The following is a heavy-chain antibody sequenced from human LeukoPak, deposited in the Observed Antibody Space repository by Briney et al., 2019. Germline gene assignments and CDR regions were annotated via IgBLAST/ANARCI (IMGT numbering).Heavy chain of an antibody. Sequence: QSGGSLRLSCAASGFTFSSYWMHWVRQAPGKGLVWVSRINSDGSSTSYADSVKGRFTISRDNAKNTLYLQMNSLRAEDTAVYYCASAVPGYSSGWYFDYWGQGTLVTVSS. J-gene: IGHJ4*02. D-gene: IGHD6-19*01. CDR1: GFTFSSYW. V-gene: IGHV3-74*01. CDR2: INSDGSST. CDR3: ASAVPGYSSGWYFDY.